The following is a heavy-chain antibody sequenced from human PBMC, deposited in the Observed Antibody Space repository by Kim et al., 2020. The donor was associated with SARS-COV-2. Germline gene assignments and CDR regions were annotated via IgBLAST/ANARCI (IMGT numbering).Heavy chain of an antibody. V-gene: IGHV3-20*01. J-gene: IGHJ3*01. CDR3: ARGVRGADAYDL. D-gene: IGHD3-10*02. CDR2: LNWNGETT. Sequence: GGSLRLSCAASQFTFDDYGMSWVRQAPGKGLEWVSSLNWNGETTVYAESVKGRFIISRDNAKKVLYLQMNRLRPEDTALFRCARGVRGADAYDLWGQGTMVTVSS. CDR1: QFTFDDYG.